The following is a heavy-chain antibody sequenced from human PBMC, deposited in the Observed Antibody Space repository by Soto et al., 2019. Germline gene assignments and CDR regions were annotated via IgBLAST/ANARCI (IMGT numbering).Heavy chain of an antibody. J-gene: IGHJ4*02. CDR3: ARDPYNWNDVVDY. CDR2: TRNKANSYTT. D-gene: IGHD1-1*01. Sequence: EVQLVESGGGLVQPGGSLRLSCAASGFTFSDHYMDWVRQAPGKGLEWVGRTRNKANSYTTEYAASVKGRFTISRDDSKNSLYLQMNSLKTEDTAVYYCARDPYNWNDVVDYWGQGTLVTVSS. V-gene: IGHV3-72*01. CDR1: GFTFSDHY.